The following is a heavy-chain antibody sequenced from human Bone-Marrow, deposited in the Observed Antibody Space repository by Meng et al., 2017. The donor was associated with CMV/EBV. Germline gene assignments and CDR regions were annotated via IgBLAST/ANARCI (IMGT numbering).Heavy chain of an antibody. Sequence: SETLSLTCAISGDSVSDNSAAWNWIRQSPSRGLEWLGRTYYRSKWYNDYAVSVKSRITINPDTSKNQFSLQLNSVTPEDTAVYYCARGVPLAETYDFWSGYRYYFDYWGQGTLVTVSS. D-gene: IGHD3-3*01. V-gene: IGHV6-1*01. J-gene: IGHJ4*02. CDR2: TYYRSKWYN. CDR1: GDSVSDNSAA. CDR3: ARGVPLAETYDFWSGYRYYFDY.